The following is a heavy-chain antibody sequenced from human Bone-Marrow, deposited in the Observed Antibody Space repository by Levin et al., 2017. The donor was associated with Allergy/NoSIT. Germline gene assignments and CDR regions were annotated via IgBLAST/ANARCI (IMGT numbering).Heavy chain of an antibody. D-gene: IGHD2-2*01. J-gene: IGHJ5*02. CDR3: ARQARATMRSWFDP. CDR1: GYTFTNHD. V-gene: IGHV1-18*01. CDR2: ISVYSGNT. Sequence: ASVKVSCKTSGYTFTNHDINWVRQAPGQGLEWMGWISVYSGNTNYAQKFQGRVTMTTDTSTSTAYMELRNLRSDDTAVYYCARQARATMRSWFDPWGQGTLVAVSS.